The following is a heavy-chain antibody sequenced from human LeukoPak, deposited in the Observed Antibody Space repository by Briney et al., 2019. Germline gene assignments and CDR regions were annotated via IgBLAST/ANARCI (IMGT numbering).Heavy chain of an antibody. D-gene: IGHD5-18*01. CDR1: GFTLSSYG. CDR2: ISYDGSNK. Sequence: GRSLRLSCAASGFTLSSYGMHWVRQAPGKGLEWVAVISYDGSNKYYADSVKGRFTISRDNSKNTLYLQMNSLRAEDTAVYYCAKEDIQLGHYWGQGTLVTVSS. V-gene: IGHV3-30*18. J-gene: IGHJ4*02. CDR3: AKEDIQLGHY.